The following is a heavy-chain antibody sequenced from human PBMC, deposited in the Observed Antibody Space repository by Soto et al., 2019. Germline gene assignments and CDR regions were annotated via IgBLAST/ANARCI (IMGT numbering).Heavy chain of an antibody. D-gene: IGHD6-19*01. J-gene: IGHJ4*02. CDR3: AREVDGTRGDFDY. CDR1: GGSISSYY. V-gene: IGHV4-59*01. Sequence: SETLSLTCTVSGGSISSYYWSWIRQPPGKGLEWIGYIYYSGSTNYNPSLKSRVTISVDTSKNQFSLKLSSVTAADTAVYYCAREVDGTRGDFDYWGQGTLVTVSS. CDR2: IYYSGST.